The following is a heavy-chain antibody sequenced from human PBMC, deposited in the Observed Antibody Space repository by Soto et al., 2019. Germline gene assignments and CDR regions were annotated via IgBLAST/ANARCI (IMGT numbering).Heavy chain of an antibody. Sequence: QVQLVQSGAEVKKPGASVKVSCKASGYTFTSYGISWVRPAPGQGLEWMGGISAYNGNTNYAQTLQGRVTMTTDASRSTAYMERSSLGSDDTAVYYCARDGGSGSYRCYYYYDMDVWGKGTTVTVSS. CDR3: ARDGGSGSYRCYYYYDMDV. V-gene: IGHV1-18*01. J-gene: IGHJ6*03. D-gene: IGHD3-10*01. CDR1: GYTFTSYG. CDR2: ISAYNGNT.